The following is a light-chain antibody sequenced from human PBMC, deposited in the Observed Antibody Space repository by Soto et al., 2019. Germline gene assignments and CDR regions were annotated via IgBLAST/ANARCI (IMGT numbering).Light chain of an antibody. CDR1: SSDVGTYNL. V-gene: IGLV2-23*02. CDR2: EVS. Sequence: QSALPQPASVSGSPGQSITISCTGTSSDVGTYNLVSWYQQHPGKAPKVMIYEVSKRPSGVSDRFSGSKSGNTASLTLSGLQAEDEADYYCCSYAGSYTWVFGGGTKLTVL. J-gene: IGLJ3*02. CDR3: CSYAGSYTWV.